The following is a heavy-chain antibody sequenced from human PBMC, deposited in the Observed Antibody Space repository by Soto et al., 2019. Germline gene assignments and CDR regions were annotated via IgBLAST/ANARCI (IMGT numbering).Heavy chain of an antibody. J-gene: IGHJ4*02. Sequence: GXSGKGSCKASGGTFSSYAISWVRQAPGQGLEWMGGIIPIFGTANYAQKFQGRVTITADKSTSTAYMELSSLRSEDTAVYYCARDHGDSSGYYYFDYWGQGTLVTGSS. CDR1: GGTFSSYA. CDR2: IIPIFGTA. V-gene: IGHV1-69*06. D-gene: IGHD3-22*01. CDR3: ARDHGDSSGYYYFDY.